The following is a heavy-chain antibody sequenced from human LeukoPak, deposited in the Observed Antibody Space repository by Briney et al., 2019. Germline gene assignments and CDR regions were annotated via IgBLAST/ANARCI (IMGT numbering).Heavy chain of an antibody. V-gene: IGHV3-11*06. CDR2: ISSSSSYI. CDR1: GFTFSDYY. J-gene: IGHJ3*02. Sequence: GGSLRLSCAASGFTFSDYYMNWIRQAPGKGLGWVSCISSSSSYIYYADSVKGRFTISRDNAKNSLYLQMNSLRAEDTAVYYCARESYDAFDIWGQGTMVTVSS. CDR3: ARESYDAFDI.